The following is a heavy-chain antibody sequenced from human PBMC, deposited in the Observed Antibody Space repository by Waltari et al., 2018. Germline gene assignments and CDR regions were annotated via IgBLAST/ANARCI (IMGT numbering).Heavy chain of an antibody. J-gene: IGHJ4*02. D-gene: IGHD3-3*01. CDR2: IHNGGETT. V-gene: IGHV3-23*01. CDR1: GLTFRSYT. Sequence: EVQLLESGGGLVQPGGSLSLSCAASGLTFRSYTMNGVRQAPGQGLEWVSAIHNGGETTSYADSVKGRFTISRDNSKNTLYLQMNNLRAEDTAMYFCAKDSGVGGDDYWGQGTLVTVSS. CDR3: AKDSGVGGDDY.